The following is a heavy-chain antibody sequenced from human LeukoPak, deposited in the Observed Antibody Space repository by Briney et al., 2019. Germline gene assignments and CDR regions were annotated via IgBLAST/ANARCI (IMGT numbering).Heavy chain of an antibody. CDR3: ARDRVVGLGIDNAFDI. CDR1: GGTFSSYA. D-gene: IGHD2-15*01. V-gene: IGHV1-69*13. CDR2: IIPVFGKA. J-gene: IGHJ3*02. Sequence: SAKVSCKASGGTFSSYAISWVRQAPGQGLEWMGGIIPVFGKANYAQKFQGRVTITADESTSTAYMELSSLRSEDTAVYYCARDRVVGLGIDNAFDIWGHGTMVTVSS.